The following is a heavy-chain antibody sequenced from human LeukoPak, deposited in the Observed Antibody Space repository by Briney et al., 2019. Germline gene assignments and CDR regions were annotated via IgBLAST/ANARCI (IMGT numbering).Heavy chain of an antibody. CDR1: GESFSGYY. CDR3: ARAPYALPDY. Sequence: SETLSLTCAVYGESFSGYYWSWIRQPPGKGLEWIGEINHSGSTNYNPSLKSQVTISVDTSKNQFSLKLSSVTAADTAVYYCARAPYALPDYWGQGTLVTVSS. CDR2: INHSGST. D-gene: IGHD4-17*01. V-gene: IGHV4-34*01. J-gene: IGHJ4*02.